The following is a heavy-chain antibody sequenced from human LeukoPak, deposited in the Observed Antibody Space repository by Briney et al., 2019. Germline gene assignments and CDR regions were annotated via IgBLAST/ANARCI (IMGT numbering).Heavy chain of an antibody. V-gene: IGHV1-69*01. D-gene: IGHD3-10*01. Sequence: LVKVSCKASGGTFSSYAISWVRQAPGQGLEWMGGPIPIFGTANYAQKFQGRVTITADESTSTAYMELSSLRSEDTAVYYCAGAMVRGVISAVFDYWGQGTLVTVSS. J-gene: IGHJ4*02. CDR1: GGTFSSYA. CDR3: AGAMVRGVISAVFDY. CDR2: PIPIFGTA.